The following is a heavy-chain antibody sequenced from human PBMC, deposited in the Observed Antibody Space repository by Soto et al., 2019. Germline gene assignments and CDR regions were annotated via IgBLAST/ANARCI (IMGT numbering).Heavy chain of an antibody. J-gene: IGHJ1*01. CDR1: GGTFSSYA. D-gene: IGHD2-21*02. CDR3: ARGEAVVVTAIRTAEYFQH. V-gene: IGHV1-69*12. Sequence: QVQLVQSGAEVKKPGSSVKVSCKASGGTFSSYAISWVRQAPGQGLEWMGGIIPIFGTANYAQKFQGRVTFTAEESTSTAYMELSSLRSEDTAVYYCARGEAVVVTAIRTAEYFQHWGQGTLVTVSS. CDR2: IIPIFGTA.